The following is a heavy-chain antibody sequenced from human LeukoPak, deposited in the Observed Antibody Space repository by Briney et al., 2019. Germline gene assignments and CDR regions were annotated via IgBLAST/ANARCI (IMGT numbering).Heavy chain of an antibody. D-gene: IGHD1-14*01. CDR3: ARGHNRAFDY. CDR1: GGSFSGYY. J-gene: IGHJ4*02. Sequence: SETLSLTCAVYGGSFSGYYWIWIRQPPGKGLEWIGEIDRSSSTNYNPSLKSRVTISVDTSKNQFSLNLSSVTAADTAVYYCARGHNRAFDYWGQGTLVTVSS. V-gene: IGHV4-34*01. CDR2: IDRSSST.